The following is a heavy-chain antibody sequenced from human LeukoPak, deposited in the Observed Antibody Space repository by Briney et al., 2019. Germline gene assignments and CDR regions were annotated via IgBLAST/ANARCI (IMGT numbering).Heavy chain of an antibody. CDR2: INPNSGGT. V-gene: IGHV1-2*02. Sequence: GASVKVSCKASGYTFTSYYMHWVRQAPGQGLEWMGWINPNSGGTNYAQKFQGRVTMTRDTSISTAYMELSRLRSDDTAVYYCARDCIAAAGRAIDYWGQGTLVTVSS. CDR3: ARDCIAAAGRAIDY. J-gene: IGHJ4*02. D-gene: IGHD6-13*01. CDR1: GYTFTSYY.